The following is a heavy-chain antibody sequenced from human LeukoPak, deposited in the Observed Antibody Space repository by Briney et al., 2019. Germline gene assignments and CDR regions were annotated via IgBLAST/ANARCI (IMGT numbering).Heavy chain of an antibody. CDR2: ISAYNGNT. V-gene: IGHV1-18*04. CDR3: AREYQLLSPFDY. CDR1: GYTFASYG. D-gene: IGHD2-2*01. J-gene: IGHJ4*02. Sequence: ASVKVSCKASGYTFASYGISWVRQAPGQGLEWMGWISAYNGNTNYAQKLQGRVTMTTDTSTSTAYMELRSLRSDDTAVYYCAREYQLLSPFDYWGQGTLVTVSS.